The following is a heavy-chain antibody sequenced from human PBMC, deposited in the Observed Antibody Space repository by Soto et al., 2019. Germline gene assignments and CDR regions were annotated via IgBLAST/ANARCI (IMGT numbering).Heavy chain of an antibody. J-gene: IGHJ4*02. Sequence: QVQLVQSGAEVKRPGSSVKVSCKASGDTFTFYSINWVRQAPGLGLEWMGRINPILSMSNYAQRFQGRVTMTADKSTSNAYMELSSLRSEDTAIYYCASSYGSGYRAFDYWGQGALVTVSS. V-gene: IGHV1-69*02. CDR1: GDTFTFYS. D-gene: IGHD3-10*01. CDR2: INPILSMS. CDR3: ASSYGSGYRAFDY.